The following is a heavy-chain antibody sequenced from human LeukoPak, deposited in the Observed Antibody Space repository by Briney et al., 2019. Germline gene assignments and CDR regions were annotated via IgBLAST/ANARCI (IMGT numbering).Heavy chain of an antibody. Sequence: GGSLRLSCAASGFTVSSNEMSWVRQAPGKGLEWVSSISGGSTYYADSRKGRFTISRDNAKNSLYLQMNSLRAEDTAVYYCARGLYSSTWFDFDYWGQGTLVTVSS. J-gene: IGHJ4*02. CDR3: ARGLYSSTWFDFDY. CDR2: ISGGST. V-gene: IGHV3-38-3*01. CDR1: GFTVSSNE. D-gene: IGHD6-13*01.